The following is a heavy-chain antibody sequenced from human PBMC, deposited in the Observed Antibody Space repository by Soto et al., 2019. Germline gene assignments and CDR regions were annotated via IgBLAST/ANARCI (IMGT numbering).Heavy chain of an antibody. CDR3: ATWGGLLWFGELLADYYYYGMDV. CDR2: IYYSGST. D-gene: IGHD3-10*01. V-gene: IGHV4-39*01. CDR1: GGSISSSSYY. J-gene: IGHJ6*02. Sequence: SETLSLTCTVSGGSISSSSYYWGWIRQPPGKGLEWIGSIYYSGSTYYNPSLKSRVTISVNTSKNQFSLKLSSVTAADTAVYFCATWGGLLWFGELLADYYYYGMDVWGRGTTVTVSS.